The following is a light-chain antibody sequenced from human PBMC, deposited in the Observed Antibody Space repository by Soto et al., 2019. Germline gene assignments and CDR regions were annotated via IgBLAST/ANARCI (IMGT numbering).Light chain of an antibody. Sequence: DIQMTQSPSSVSASVGDRVTITCRASQDISSWLAWYQQKPEKAPKLLIYAASSLQSEVPSRFSGSGSGTDFSLTISSLQPEDFATYYCQQANSFPLTFGGGTKVDIK. CDR2: AAS. CDR1: QDISSW. V-gene: IGKV1D-12*01. J-gene: IGKJ4*01. CDR3: QQANSFPLT.